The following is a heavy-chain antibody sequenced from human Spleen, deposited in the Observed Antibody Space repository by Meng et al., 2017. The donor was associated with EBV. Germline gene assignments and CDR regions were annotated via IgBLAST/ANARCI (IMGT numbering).Heavy chain of an antibody. D-gene: IGHD3-16*01. CDR2: ISYSGTT. CDR1: GISATMGGSF. CDR3: ARSKGALGGFADF. J-gene: IGHJ4*02. Sequence: ESRQDRGKLSQTLPPTGGVSGISATMGGSFWSWIRQPPGKGLEWVGYISYSGTTYYNPSLKSRLIVSLDTSKNLFSLNLSSVTAADTAVYYCARSKGALGGFADFWGRGALVTVSS. V-gene: IGHV4-30-4*01.